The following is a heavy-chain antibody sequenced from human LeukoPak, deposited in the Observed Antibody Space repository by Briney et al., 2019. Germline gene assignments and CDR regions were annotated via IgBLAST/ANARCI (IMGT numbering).Heavy chain of an antibody. CDR2: ISYGGSNK. CDR3: AREDSLYYYGMDV. CDR1: GFTFSSYA. J-gene: IGHJ6*02. D-gene: IGHD2-15*01. Sequence: GRSLRLSCAASGFTFSSYAMHWVRQAPGKGLEWVAVISYGGSNKYYADSVKGRFTISRDNSKNTLYLQMNSLRAEDTAVYYCAREDSLYYYGMDVWGQGTTVTVSS. V-gene: IGHV3-30-3*01.